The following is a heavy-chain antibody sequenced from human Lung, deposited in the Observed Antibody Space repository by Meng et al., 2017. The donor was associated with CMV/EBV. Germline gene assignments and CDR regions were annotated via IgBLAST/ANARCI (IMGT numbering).Heavy chain of an antibody. D-gene: IGHD3-3*01. J-gene: IGHJ4*02. CDR2: INHSGTT. V-gene: IGHV4-34*01. Sequence: SETLSLXCAVYGGSFSGYCWSWIRQPPGKGLEWIGEINHSGTTNYNPSVESRVTIPADTSKNQFSLKLSSVTAADTAVYYCARCFRGGGTQRRFGVFRSSYFFDYWGLGTLVTVSS. CDR3: ARCFRGGGTQRRFGVFRSSYFFDY. CDR1: GGSFSGYC.